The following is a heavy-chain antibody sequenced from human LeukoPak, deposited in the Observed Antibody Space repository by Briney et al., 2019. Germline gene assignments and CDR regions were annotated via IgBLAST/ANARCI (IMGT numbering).Heavy chain of an antibody. Sequence: GRSLRLSCAASGFTFSSYGMHWVRQAPGKGLEWVAVISYDGSNKYYADSVKGRFTISRDNSKNTLYLQMNSLRAEDTAVYYCAKDRVRIAVAGSFDYWGQGTLVTVSS. CDR2: ISYDGSNK. J-gene: IGHJ4*02. CDR1: GFTFSSYG. CDR3: AKDRVRIAVAGSFDY. V-gene: IGHV3-30*18. D-gene: IGHD6-19*01.